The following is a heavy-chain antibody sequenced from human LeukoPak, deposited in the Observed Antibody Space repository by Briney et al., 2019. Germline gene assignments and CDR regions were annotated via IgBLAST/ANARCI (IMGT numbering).Heavy chain of an antibody. Sequence: SGTLSLTCAVSGGSILTTNWWSWVRQPPGKGLEWIGEVHLSGASNYNPSLKSRVSMSIDKSRNQLSLELTSVTAADTAIYYCARESGAFSPFGFWGQGTLVTASS. CDR2: VHLSGAS. D-gene: IGHD1-26*01. CDR1: GGSILTTNW. V-gene: IGHV4-4*02. J-gene: IGHJ4*02. CDR3: ARESGAFSPFGF.